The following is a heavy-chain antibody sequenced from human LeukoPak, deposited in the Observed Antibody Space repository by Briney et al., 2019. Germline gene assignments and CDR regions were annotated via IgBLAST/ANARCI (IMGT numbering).Heavy chain of an antibody. CDR3: ARDKLRGSAGNYYYMDV. CDR1: GFTFSSHS. CDR2: ISSSSYI. Sequence: GGSLRLSCAASGFTFSSHSMNWVRQAPGKGLEWVSSISSSSYIYYADSVKGRFTISRDNSKNTLYLQMNSLSADDTAVYYCARDKLRGSAGNYYYMDVWGKGTTVTVSS. V-gene: IGHV3-21*01. J-gene: IGHJ6*03. D-gene: IGHD1-26*01.